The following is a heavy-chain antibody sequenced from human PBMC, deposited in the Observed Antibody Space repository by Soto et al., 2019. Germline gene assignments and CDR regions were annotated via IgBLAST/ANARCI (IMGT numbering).Heavy chain of an antibody. CDR1: GFTFRNYA. J-gene: IGHJ4*02. V-gene: IGHV3-30*04. Sequence: PGGSLRLSCAASGFTFRNYAIHWVRQAPGKGLEWVAVISRDGSHKYYLDSVKGRFTISRDNSKDTVNLLMNSLRDDDSAMYYCARSRNSAVADSFDFWGQGXLVTVYS. CDR3: ARSRNSAVADSFDF. CDR2: ISRDGSHK. D-gene: IGHD1-26*01.